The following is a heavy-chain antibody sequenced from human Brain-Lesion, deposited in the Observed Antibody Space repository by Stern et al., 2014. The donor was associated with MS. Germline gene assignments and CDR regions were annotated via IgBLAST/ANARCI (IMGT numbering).Heavy chain of an antibody. CDR2: INRDGSTT. Sequence: VQLQESGGGLVQPGGSLRLSCAASGFTFSNSWMHWVRKAPGKGLVWVSRINRDGSTTTYADSVKGRFTISRDNAKNTLYLQMSSLRAEDTAVYYCTILSGPYDHWGQGTLVTVSS. D-gene: IGHD3-10*01. V-gene: IGHV3-74*02. CDR3: TILSGPYDH. J-gene: IGHJ4*02. CDR1: GFTFSNSW.